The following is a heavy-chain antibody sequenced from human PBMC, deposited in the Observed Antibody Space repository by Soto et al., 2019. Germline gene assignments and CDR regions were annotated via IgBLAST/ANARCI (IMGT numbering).Heavy chain of an antibody. Sequence: EVQLLESGGGLVQPGGSLRLSCAASGFTFSSYAMSWVRQAPGKGLEWVSAISGSGGSTYYADSVKGRFTISRDNSKNKLYLQMNSLRAEDTAVYYYAKVGYSSSSFGMDVWGQGTTVTVSS. CDR3: AKVGYSSSSFGMDV. D-gene: IGHD6-13*01. J-gene: IGHJ6*02. CDR2: ISGSGGST. CDR1: GFTFSSYA. V-gene: IGHV3-23*01.